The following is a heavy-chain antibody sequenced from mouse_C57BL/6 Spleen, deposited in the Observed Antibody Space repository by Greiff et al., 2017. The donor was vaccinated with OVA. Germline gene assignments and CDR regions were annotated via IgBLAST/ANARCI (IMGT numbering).Heavy chain of an antibody. V-gene: IGHV5-17*01. Sequence: EVQLVESGGGLVKPGGSLKLSCAASGFTFSDYGMHWVRQAPEKGLEWVAYISSGSSTIYYADTVKGRFTISRDNAKNTLFLQMTSLRSEDTAMYYCARPPYGPTRDYAMDYWGQGTSVTVSS. CDR3: ARPPYGPTRDYAMDY. J-gene: IGHJ4*01. CDR1: GFTFSDYG. D-gene: IGHD2-10*02. CDR2: ISSGSSTI.